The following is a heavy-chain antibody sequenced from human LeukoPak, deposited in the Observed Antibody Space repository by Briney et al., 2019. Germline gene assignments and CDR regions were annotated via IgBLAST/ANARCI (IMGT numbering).Heavy chain of an antibody. CDR3: ARSEGRDCSGGSCYPSYYYGMDV. J-gene: IGHJ6*02. V-gene: IGHV4-4*07. CDR1: GGSISSYY. Sequence: SETLSLTCTVSGGSISSYYWSWIRQPAVKGLEWIGRIYTSGSTNYNPSLKSRVTMSVDTSKNQFSLKLSSVTAADTAVYYCARSEGRDCSGGSCYPSYYYGMDVWGQGTTVTVSS. CDR2: IYTSGST. D-gene: IGHD2-15*01.